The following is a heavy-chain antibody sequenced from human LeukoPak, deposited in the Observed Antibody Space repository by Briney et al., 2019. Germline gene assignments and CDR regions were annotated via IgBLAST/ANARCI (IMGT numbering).Heavy chain of an antibody. CDR1: GVSISSGSNY. CDR3: ARDTLYGSGTYYNVESVDP. D-gene: IGHD3-10*01. J-gene: IGHJ5*02. CDR2: ICSSGGT. V-gene: IGHV4-39*07. Sequence: SETLSLTCSVSGVSISSGSNYWGWIRQPPGKTLGWIGSICSSGGTYYNPSLKSRAIILIDTAKNHLSLNLSSVTAADTAVYYCARDTLYGSGTYYNVESVDPWGQGTLVTVSS.